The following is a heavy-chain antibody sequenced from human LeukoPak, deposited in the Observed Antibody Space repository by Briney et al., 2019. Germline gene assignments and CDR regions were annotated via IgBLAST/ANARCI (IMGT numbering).Heavy chain of an antibody. D-gene: IGHD3-10*01. V-gene: IGHV3-23*01. CDR3: AREGPYGSPRQYYFDY. J-gene: IGHJ4*02. CDR1: GFTFSSYA. CDR2: INSGGDRT. Sequence: GGSLRLSCGTSGFTFSSYAMSWVRQAPGKGLEWVSAINSGGDRTYYADSVKGRFTISRDNSKNTVYLQTNSLRAEDTAVYYCAREGPYGSPRQYYFDYWGQGTLVTVSS.